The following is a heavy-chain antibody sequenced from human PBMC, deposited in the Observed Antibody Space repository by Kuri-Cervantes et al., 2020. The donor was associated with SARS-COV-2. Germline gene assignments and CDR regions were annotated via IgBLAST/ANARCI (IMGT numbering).Heavy chain of an antibody. J-gene: IGHJ4*02. CDR2: ISSSSSYI. CDR1: GFTFSDYY. CDR3: ARGLGGLAAVGISH. V-gene: IGHV3-21*01. Sequence: GESLKISCAASGFTFSDYYMSWVRQAPGKGLEWVSSISSSSSYIYYADSVKGRFTISRDNAKNSLYLQMNSLRAEDTAVYYCARGLGGLAAVGISHWGQGTLVTVSS. D-gene: IGHD6-13*01.